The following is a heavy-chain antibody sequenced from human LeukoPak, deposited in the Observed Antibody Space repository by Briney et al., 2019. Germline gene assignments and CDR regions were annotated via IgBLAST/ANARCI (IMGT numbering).Heavy chain of an antibody. J-gene: IGHJ6*02. V-gene: IGHV4-4*07. D-gene: IGHD2-21*02. Sequence: PSETLSLTCTVSGGSISSYYWSWIRQPAGKGLEWIGRICTSGSTNYNPSLKSRVTMSVDTSKNQFSLKLSSVTAADTAVYYCARGGGGDFPNYYGMDVWGQGTTVTVSS. CDR2: ICTSGST. CDR1: GGSISSYY. CDR3: ARGGGGDFPNYYGMDV.